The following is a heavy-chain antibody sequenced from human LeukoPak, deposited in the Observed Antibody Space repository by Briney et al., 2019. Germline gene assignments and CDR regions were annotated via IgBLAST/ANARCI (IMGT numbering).Heavy chain of an antibody. CDR3: AKGVGYGSGTYFDY. CDR2: ISWNSDRI. J-gene: IGHJ4*02. D-gene: IGHD3-10*01. Sequence: GGSLRLSCAASGFIFDDYAMHWVRQAPGKGLEWVSGISWNSDRIAYADSVQGRFTVSRDTAKNSLYLQMNSLRAEDTALYYCAKGVGYGSGTYFDYWGQGTLVTVSS. CDR1: GFIFDDYA. V-gene: IGHV3-9*01.